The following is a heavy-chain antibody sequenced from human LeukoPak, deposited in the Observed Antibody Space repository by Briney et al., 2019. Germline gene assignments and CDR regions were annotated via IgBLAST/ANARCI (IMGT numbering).Heavy chain of an antibody. V-gene: IGHV1-69*05. J-gene: IGHJ5*02. D-gene: IGHD2-2*03. Sequence: ASVKVSCKASGGTFSSYAISWVRLAPGQGLEWMGGIIPIFGTANYAQKFQGRVTITTDESTSTAYMELSSLRSEDTAVYYCARVLVDIVVVPAAYNWFDPWGQGTLVTVSS. CDR3: ARVLVDIVVVPAAYNWFDP. CDR2: IIPIFGTA. CDR1: GGTFSSYA.